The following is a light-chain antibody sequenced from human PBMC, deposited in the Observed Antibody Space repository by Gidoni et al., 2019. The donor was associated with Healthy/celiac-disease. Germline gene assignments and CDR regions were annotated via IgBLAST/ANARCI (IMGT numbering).Light chain of an antibody. CDR2: DAS. J-gene: IGKJ4*01. V-gene: IGKV1-33*01. CDR1: QDISNY. Sequence: DIQMTQSPSSLSASVGDRVTITCQASQDISNYLNWYQKKPGKAPKLLIYDASNLETGVPSRFSGSGSGTDFTFTISSLQPEDIATYYCQQYDNLITFGGGTKVEIK. CDR3: QQYDNLIT.